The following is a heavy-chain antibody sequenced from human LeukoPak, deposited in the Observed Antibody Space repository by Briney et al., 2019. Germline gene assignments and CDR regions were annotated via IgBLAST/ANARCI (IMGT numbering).Heavy chain of an antibody. D-gene: IGHD2-2*01. CDR3: ARGYCGSASCYGVFDY. CDR2: IYDSGST. J-gene: IGHJ4*02. Sequence: SETLSLTCTVSGGSVSSGSYYWRWIRQPPGRGLEWIGYIYDSGSTNYNPPLKSRVTISVDTSKNQFSLKLSSVTAADTAVYYCARGYCGSASCYGVFDYWGQGTLVTVSS. CDR1: GGSVSSGSYY. V-gene: IGHV4-61*01.